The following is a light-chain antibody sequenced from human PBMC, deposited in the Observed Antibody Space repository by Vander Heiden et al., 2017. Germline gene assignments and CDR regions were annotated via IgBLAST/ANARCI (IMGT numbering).Light chain of an antibody. Sequence: QSVLPQPPSASGTPGQRVTISCSGSSSNIGSNTVNWYKQLPGTAPKLLIYSNNQRPSGVPDRFSGSKSGTSASLAISGLQSEDEADYYCAAWDDSRNGPVFGGGTKLTVL. V-gene: IGLV1-44*01. CDR1: SSNIGSNT. CDR2: SNN. J-gene: IGLJ3*02. CDR3: AAWDDSRNGPV.